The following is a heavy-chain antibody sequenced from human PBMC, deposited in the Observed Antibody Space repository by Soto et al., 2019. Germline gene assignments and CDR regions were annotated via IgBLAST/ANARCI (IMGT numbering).Heavy chain of an antibody. J-gene: IGHJ4*02. D-gene: IGHD2-2*01. CDR1: GGSISSGGDY. Sequence: QVQLQESGPGLVKPSQTLSLTCTVSGGSISSGGDYWSWIRQHPGKGLEWIGYIYYSGSTYYNPSLKSRVTISVDTSKNQFALKLSSVTDADTAVYYCARSSTSANYLDYWGQGTLVTVSS. CDR2: IYYSGST. CDR3: ARSSTSANYLDY. V-gene: IGHV4-31*03.